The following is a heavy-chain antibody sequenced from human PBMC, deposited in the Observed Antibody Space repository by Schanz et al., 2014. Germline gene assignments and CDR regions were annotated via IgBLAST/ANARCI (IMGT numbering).Heavy chain of an antibody. CDR3: ALREKPYGPFAS. CDR2: IYYSGNT. CDR1: GGSISSGGYS. Sequence: LQLQESGSGLMKPSQTLSLTRAVSGGSISSGGYSWNWIRQSPGKGLEWIGYIYYSGNTYYNPSLKSRVTISVDRSKNQFSLRLDSVTAADTAVYYCALREKPYGPFASWGQGALVTVSS. J-gene: IGHJ4*02. D-gene: IGHD3-10*01. V-gene: IGHV4-30-2*06.